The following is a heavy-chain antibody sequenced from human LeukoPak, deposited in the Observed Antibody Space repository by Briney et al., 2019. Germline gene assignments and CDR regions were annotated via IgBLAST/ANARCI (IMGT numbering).Heavy chain of an antibody. Sequence: GGSLRLSCAASGFTFSSYAMSWVRQAPGKGLEWVSTISGSGRSTYYADSVKGRFTISRDNSKNTLYLQMNSLRAEDTAVYYCASVCSGTSCHFDYWGQGTLVTVSS. CDR2: ISGSGRST. V-gene: IGHV3-23*01. CDR3: ASVCSGTSCHFDY. D-gene: IGHD2-2*01. CDR1: GFTFSSYA. J-gene: IGHJ4*02.